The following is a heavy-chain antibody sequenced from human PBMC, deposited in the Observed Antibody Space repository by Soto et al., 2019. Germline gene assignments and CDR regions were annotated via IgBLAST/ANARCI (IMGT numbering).Heavy chain of an antibody. V-gene: IGHV3-48*02. CDR3: ARDHRYALDI. J-gene: IGHJ3*02. CDR1: GFSFSDYS. CDR2: IRDGGGSI. Sequence: EVQLVESGGGLVQSGGSLRLSCAASGFSFSDYSMNWVRQAPGKGLEWLAYIRDGGGSIKYADSVEGRFTISRDNAKNSLYLQMNSLRDEDTAVYYCARDHRYALDIWGQGTRVTVSS.